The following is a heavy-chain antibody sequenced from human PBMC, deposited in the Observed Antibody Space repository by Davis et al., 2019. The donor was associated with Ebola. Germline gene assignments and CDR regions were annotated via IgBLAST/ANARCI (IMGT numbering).Heavy chain of an antibody. V-gene: IGHV4-34*01. CDR3: ARLGHDYGDYAPYYYYYGMDV. CDR2: INHSGST. CDR1: GGSFSGYY. D-gene: IGHD4-17*01. Sequence: SETLSLTCAVYGGSFSGYYWSWIRQPPGKGLEWIGEINHSGSTNYNPSLKSRVTISVDTSKNQFSLKLSSVTAADTAVYYCARLGHDYGDYAPYYYYYGMDVWGQGTTVTVSS. J-gene: IGHJ6*02.